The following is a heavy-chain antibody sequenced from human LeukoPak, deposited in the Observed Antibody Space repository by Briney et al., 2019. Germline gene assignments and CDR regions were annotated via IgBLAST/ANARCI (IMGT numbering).Heavy chain of an antibody. CDR3: ARDANYYDSSGYYFGLGY. V-gene: IGHV3-11*01. CDR2: ISSSGSTI. Sequence: GGSLRLSCAASGFTFSDYYMGWIRQAPGKGLEWVSYISSSGSTIYYADSVKGRFTISRDNAKNSLYLQMNSLRAEDTAVYYCARDANYYDSSGYYFGLGYWGQGTLVTVSS. CDR1: GFTFSDYY. D-gene: IGHD3-22*01. J-gene: IGHJ4*02.